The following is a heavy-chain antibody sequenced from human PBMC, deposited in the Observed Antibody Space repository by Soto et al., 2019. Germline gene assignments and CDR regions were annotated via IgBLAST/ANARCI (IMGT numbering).Heavy chain of an antibody. CDR1: GFTFTSSA. D-gene: IGHD3-10*01. V-gene: IGHV1-58*01. J-gene: IGHJ4*02. CDR3: ARAIWFGELLPNYYFDY. Sequence: ASVQVSCKASGFTFTSSAVQWVRQARGQRLEWIGWIVVGNGNTKYSQKFQERVTITRDTSASTAYMELSSLRSEDTAVYYCARAIWFGELLPNYYFDYWGQGTLVTVSS. CDR2: IVVGNGNT.